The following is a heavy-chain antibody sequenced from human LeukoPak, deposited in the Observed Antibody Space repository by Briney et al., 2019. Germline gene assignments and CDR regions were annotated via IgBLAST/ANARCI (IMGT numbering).Heavy chain of an antibody. CDR2: IYYSGST. V-gene: IGHV4-59*12. D-gene: IGHD6-19*01. CDR3: ARGSVVAVAGNDL. CDR1: DGSISSYY. J-gene: IGHJ2*01. Sequence: SETLSLTCTVSDGSISSYYWSWIRQPPGKGLEWIGYIYYSGSTNYNPSLKSRVTISVDTSKNQFSLKLSSVTAADTAVYYCARGSVVAVAGNDLWGRGTLVTVSS.